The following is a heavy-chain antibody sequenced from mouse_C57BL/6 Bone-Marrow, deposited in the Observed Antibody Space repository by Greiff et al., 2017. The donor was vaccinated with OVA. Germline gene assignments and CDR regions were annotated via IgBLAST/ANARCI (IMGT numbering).Heavy chain of an antibody. CDR2: IRNKANNHAT. Sequence: EVKLEESGGGLVQPGGSMKLSCAASGFTFSDAWMDWVRQSPEKGLEWVAEIRNKANNHATYYAESVKGRFTISRDDSKSSVYLQMNSLRAEDTGIYYCTMITSVVAGRDYYAMDYWGQGTSVTVSS. J-gene: IGHJ4*01. CDR3: TMITSVVAGRDYYAMDY. D-gene: IGHD1-1*01. V-gene: IGHV6-6*01. CDR1: GFTFSDAW.